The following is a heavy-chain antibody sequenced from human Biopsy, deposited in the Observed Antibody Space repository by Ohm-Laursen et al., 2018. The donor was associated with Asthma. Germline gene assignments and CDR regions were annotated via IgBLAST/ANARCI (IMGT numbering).Heavy chain of an antibody. Sequence: ASVKVSCNASGYTLTSYGMNWVRQAPGQGLEWMGWMNTNTGNPTYAQGFTGRFVFSLDTSVSTAYLQISSLKAEDTAVYYCARRYNWNGMGVWGQGTTVTVSS. CDR2: MNTNTGNP. CDR1: GYTLTSYG. J-gene: IGHJ6*02. CDR3: ARRYNWNGMGV. V-gene: IGHV7-4-1*02. D-gene: IGHD1-20*01.